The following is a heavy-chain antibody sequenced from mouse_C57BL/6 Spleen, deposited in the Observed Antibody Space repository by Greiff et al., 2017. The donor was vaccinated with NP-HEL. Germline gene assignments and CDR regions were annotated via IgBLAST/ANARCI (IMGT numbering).Heavy chain of an antibody. J-gene: IGHJ2*01. D-gene: IGHD2-1*01. CDR3: AREGNYGNYFDY. Sequence: QVQLKESGPELVKPGASVKISCKASGYAFSSSWMNWVKQRPGKGLEWIGRIYPGAGDTNYNGKFKGKATLTADKSSSTAYMQLSSLTSEDSAVYFCAREGNYGNYFDYWGQGTTLTVSS. V-gene: IGHV1-82*01. CDR1: GYAFSSSW. CDR2: IYPGAGDT.